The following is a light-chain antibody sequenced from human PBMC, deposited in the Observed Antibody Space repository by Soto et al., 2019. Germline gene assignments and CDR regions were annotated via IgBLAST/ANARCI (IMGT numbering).Light chain of an antibody. CDR3: QQTNSFPFT. CDR2: TAP. Sequence: IQMTQSPSSVSASVGDRVTITCRASQGISRWLAWYQQKPGKAPKLLIYTAPRLQSGVPSRFSGSGSGTDFTLNISSLQPEDFATYYCQQTNSFPFTFGPGTKVDIK. V-gene: IGKV1-12*01. CDR1: QGISRW. J-gene: IGKJ3*01.